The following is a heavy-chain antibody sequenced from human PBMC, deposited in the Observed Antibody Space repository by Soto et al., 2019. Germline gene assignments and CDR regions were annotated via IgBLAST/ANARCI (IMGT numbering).Heavy chain of an antibody. Sequence: WSLRLSCAASGFTFSSYSMNWVRQAPGKGLEWVSSISSSSSYIYYADSVKGRFTISRDNAKNSLYLQMNSLRAEDTAVYYCARDRAYYDSSGYQYYYYGMDVWGQGTTVTVSS. CDR3: ARDRAYYDSSGYQYYYYGMDV. CDR1: GFTFSSYS. CDR2: ISSSSSYI. D-gene: IGHD3-22*01. V-gene: IGHV3-21*01. J-gene: IGHJ6*02.